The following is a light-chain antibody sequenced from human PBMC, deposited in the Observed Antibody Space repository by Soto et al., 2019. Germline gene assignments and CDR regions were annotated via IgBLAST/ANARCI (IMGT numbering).Light chain of an antibody. Sequence: QSALTQPASVSGSPGQSITISCTGTSSDIVTYNVVSWYQQHPGKAPKLMIYEVNKRPSGVSIRFSGSKSGNTASLTISGLQAEDEADYYCCSFARGSTWVFGGGTKLTVL. CDR3: CSFARGSTWV. CDR1: SSDIVTYNV. V-gene: IGLV2-23*02. CDR2: EVN. J-gene: IGLJ3*02.